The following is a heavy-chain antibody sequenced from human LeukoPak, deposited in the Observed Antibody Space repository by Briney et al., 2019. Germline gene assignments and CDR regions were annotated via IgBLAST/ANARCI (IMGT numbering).Heavy chain of an antibody. D-gene: IGHD4-17*01. CDR1: GLSFSDYV. V-gene: IGHV3-11*04. CDR3: ARADYGDYGLDYYYMDV. Sequence: GGSLRLSCAASGLSFSDYVMSWVRQAPGKGLEWVSYISASGSTKYYADSVKGRFTISRGNAKNSLYLQMNSLRAEDTAVYYCARADYGDYGLDYYYMDVWGKGTTVTVSS. CDR2: ISASGSTK. J-gene: IGHJ6*03.